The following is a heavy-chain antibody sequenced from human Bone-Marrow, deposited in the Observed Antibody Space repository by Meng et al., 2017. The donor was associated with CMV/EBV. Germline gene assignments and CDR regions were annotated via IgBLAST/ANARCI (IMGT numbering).Heavy chain of an antibody. V-gene: IGHV1-2*02. J-gene: IGHJ4*02. Sequence: QVQLVQSGAEVKKPXXSVKVSCKASGYTFTDYYIHGMRQAPGQGLEWMGWIDPKSGGTNYAQKFQGRVTMTRDASITTVYMDLNSLNSDDTAVYFCGIDDYGPFTYWGQGTLVTVST. CDR3: GIDDYGPFTY. CDR2: IDPKSGGT. CDR1: GYTFTDYY. D-gene: IGHD4/OR15-4a*01.